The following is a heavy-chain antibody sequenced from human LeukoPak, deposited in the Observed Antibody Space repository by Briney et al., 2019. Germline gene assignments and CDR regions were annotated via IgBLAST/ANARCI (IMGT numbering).Heavy chain of an antibody. V-gene: IGHV4-30-2*01. D-gene: IGHD1-1*01. CDR1: GGSISSGGYY. Sequence: SQTLSLTCAVSGGSISSGGYYWSWIRQPPGTGLEWIGEINHSGSTNYNPSLKSRVTISVDTSKNQFSLKLSSVTAADTAVYYCASSPNWNGDYWGQGTLVTVSS. J-gene: IGHJ4*02. CDR2: INHSGST. CDR3: ASSPNWNGDY.